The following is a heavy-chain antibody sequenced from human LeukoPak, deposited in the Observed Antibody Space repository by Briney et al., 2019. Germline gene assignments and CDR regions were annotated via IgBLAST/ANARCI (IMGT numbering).Heavy chain of an antibody. D-gene: IGHD3-9*01. CDR2: FYYSGST. CDR1: GGSISSYY. CDR3: ARGEPLLDYDILTGVDAFDI. V-gene: IGHV4-59*01. Sequence: PSETLSLTCTVSGGSISSYYWSWIRQPPGKGLEWIGYFYYSGSTNYNPSLKSRVTISLDTSKNQFSLKLSSVTAADTAVYCCARGEPLLDYDILTGVDAFDIWGQGTMVTVSS. J-gene: IGHJ3*02.